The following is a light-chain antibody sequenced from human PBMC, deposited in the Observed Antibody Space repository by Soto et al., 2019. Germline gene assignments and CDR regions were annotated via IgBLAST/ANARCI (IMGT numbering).Light chain of an antibody. J-gene: IGKJ3*01. CDR2: AAS. Sequence: DIQMTQSPSSVSASVGDRVTITCRASQDIGTWLAWFQQKPGKAPSLLIYAASSLQSGVPSTFSGSGSGTDFTLTISSLQPEDSATYYCQQSNSYPFTFGPGTKVHIK. CDR3: QQSNSYPFT. CDR1: QDIGTW. V-gene: IGKV1-12*01.